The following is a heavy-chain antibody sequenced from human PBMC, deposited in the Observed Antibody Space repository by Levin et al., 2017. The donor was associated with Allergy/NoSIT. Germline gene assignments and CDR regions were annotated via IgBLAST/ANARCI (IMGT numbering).Heavy chain of an antibody. D-gene: IGHD3-22*01. J-gene: IGHJ1*01. CDR1: GFTFSSYA. CDR2: ISYDGSNK. Sequence: GGSLRLSCAASGFTFSSYAMHWVRQAPGKGLEWVAVISYDGSNKYYADSVKGRFTISRDNSKNTLYLQMNSLRAEDTAVYYCAREPRYYDIPIGYFQHWGQGTLVTVSS. CDR3: AREPRYYDIPIGYFQH. V-gene: IGHV3-30-3*01.